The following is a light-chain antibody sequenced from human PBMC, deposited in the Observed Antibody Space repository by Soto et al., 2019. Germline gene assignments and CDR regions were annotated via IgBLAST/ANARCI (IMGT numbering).Light chain of an antibody. Sequence: QSVLTQPPSASGTPGQTVTISCSGSYSNVGANPASWYQQVPGRAPQLLIYSKNQRPAGVPGRFSGSRSATSASLSISGLQSADEVDYYCASWDDTLNDYVFGTGTKVTVL. CDR2: SKN. J-gene: IGLJ1*01. V-gene: IGLV1-44*01. CDR3: ASWDDTLNDYV. CDR1: YSNVGANP.